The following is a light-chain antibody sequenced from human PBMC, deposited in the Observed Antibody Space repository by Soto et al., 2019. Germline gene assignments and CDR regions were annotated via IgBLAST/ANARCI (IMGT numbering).Light chain of an antibody. CDR2: GAS. V-gene: IGKV3-20*01. Sequence: DIVLTQSPDTLSLSPGERATLSCRASQRVSSNYLAWYQQKPGQAPRLLIYGASTRATGIPDRFSGSGSGTDFTLNISRLEPEDFAVYYCQQYCSSSYTFGQGTGLEIK. J-gene: IGKJ2*01. CDR3: QQYCSSSYT. CDR1: QRVSSNY.